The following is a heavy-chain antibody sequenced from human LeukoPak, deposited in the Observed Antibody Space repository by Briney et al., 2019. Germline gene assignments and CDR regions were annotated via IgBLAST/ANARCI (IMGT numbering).Heavy chain of an antibody. D-gene: IGHD5-24*01. V-gene: IGHV5-51*01. J-gene: IGHJ4*02. CDR1: GYIFTNYW. Sequence: GESLKISCKGSGYIFTNYWIGWVRQMPGIGLEWMGIIYPGDSDFKYSLSFQGQVTISADKSISTAYLQWSSLKASDTAMYYCARGEMATTHPYFDYWGQGTLVTVSS. CDR3: ARGEMATTHPYFDY. CDR2: IYPGDSDF.